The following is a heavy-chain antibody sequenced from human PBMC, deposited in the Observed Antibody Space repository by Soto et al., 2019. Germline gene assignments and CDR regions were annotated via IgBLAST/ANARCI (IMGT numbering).Heavy chain of an antibody. CDR3: ARAFDDYGSGSYPDY. CDR1: GYTFTGYY. J-gene: IGHJ4*02. CDR2: INPNSGGT. D-gene: IGHD3-10*01. V-gene: IGHV1-2*04. Sequence: ASVKVSCKASGYTFTGYYMHWVRQAPRQGLEWMGWINPNSGGTNYAQKFQGWVTMTRDTSISTAYMELSRLRSDDTAVYYCARAFDDYGSGSYPDYWGQGTLVTVSS.